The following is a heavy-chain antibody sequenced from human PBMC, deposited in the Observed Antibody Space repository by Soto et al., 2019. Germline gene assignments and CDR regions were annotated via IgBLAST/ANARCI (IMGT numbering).Heavy chain of an antibody. CDR3: ARLTYLNTWPVFDY. CDR2: IIPFFNTA. J-gene: IGHJ4*02. V-gene: IGHV1-69*13. CDR1: GGTFNRSA. D-gene: IGHD1-20*01. Sequence: GASVKVSCKAAGGTFNRSAISWVRQAPGQGLEWMGGIIPFFNTANSAQKFQGRVTFTADETTATVYMELSSLRADDTAIYYCARLTYLNTWPVFDYWGQGTLVTVSS.